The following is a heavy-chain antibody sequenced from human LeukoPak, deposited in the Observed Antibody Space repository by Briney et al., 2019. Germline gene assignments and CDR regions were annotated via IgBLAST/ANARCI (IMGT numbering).Heavy chain of an antibody. D-gene: IGHD3-22*01. CDR1: GYTFTSYG. J-gene: IGHJ6*03. CDR3: ARVIHSGSRYYYYMDV. Sequence: GASVKVSCKASGYTFTSYGISWVRQAPGQGLEWMGGIIPIFGTANYAQKFQGRVTITTDESTSTAYMELSSLRSEDTAVYYCARVIHSGSRYYYYMDVWGKGTTVTVSS. CDR2: IIPIFGTA. V-gene: IGHV1-69*05.